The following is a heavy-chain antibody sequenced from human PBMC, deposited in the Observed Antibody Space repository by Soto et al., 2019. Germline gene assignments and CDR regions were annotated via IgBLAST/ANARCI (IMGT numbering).Heavy chain of an antibody. CDR3: AKDQGEYSGYDPGFGFDY. V-gene: IGHV3-23*01. CDR1: GFTFSSYA. CDR2: ISGSGGST. D-gene: IGHD5-12*01. Sequence: GGSLRLSCAASGFTFSSYAMSWVRQAPGKGLEWVSAISGSGGSTYYADSVKGRFTISRDNSKNTLYLQMNSLRAEDTAIYYCAKDQGEYSGYDPGFGFDYWGQGTLVTVSS. J-gene: IGHJ4*02.